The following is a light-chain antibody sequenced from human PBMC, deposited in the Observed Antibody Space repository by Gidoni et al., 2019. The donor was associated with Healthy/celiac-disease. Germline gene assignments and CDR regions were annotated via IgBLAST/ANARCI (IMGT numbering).Light chain of an antibody. J-gene: IGKJ1*01. CDR3: QQYGSSPLT. CDR2: GAS. Sequence: EIVLTQSPGTLSLSPGGRATLSCRASQRVSSSYLAWYQQQPGQAPRLLIYGASSRATGIPDRFSGSGSGTDFTLTISRLEPEDFAVYYCQQYGSSPLTFGQGTKVEIK. CDR1: QRVSSSY. V-gene: IGKV3-20*01.